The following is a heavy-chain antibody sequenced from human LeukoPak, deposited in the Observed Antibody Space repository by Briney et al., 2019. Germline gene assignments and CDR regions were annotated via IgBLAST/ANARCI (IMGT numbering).Heavy chain of an antibody. J-gene: IGHJ4*02. D-gene: IGHD3-22*01. V-gene: IGHV1-2*06. Sequence: ASVKVSCKASGYTFTGYYMHWARQAPGQGLEWMGRINPNSGGTNYAQKFQGRVTMTRDTSISTAYMELSRLRSDDTAVYYCARVRGSGYYIFDYWGQGTLVTVSS. CDR3: ARVRGSGYYIFDY. CDR2: INPNSGGT. CDR1: GYTFTGYY.